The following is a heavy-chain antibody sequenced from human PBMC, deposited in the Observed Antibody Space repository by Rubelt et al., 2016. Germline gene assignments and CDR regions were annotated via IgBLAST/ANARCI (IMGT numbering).Heavy chain of an antibody. CDR2: VNNDGRDT. CDR1: GFTFSCCA. V-gene: IGHV3-23*01. J-gene: IGHJ4*02. Sequence: EVQLLESGGALVQPGGSLRLSCAASGFTFSCCAMNWVRQAPGRGLEWVSRVNNDGRDTVYADSVKGRFTISRDNAKNMLYLQMISRRAEETALYYWARVRGYCGPTSCDGYFDFWGQGTLVTVSS. D-gene: IGHD2-2*01. CDR3: ARVRGYCGPTSCDGYFDF.